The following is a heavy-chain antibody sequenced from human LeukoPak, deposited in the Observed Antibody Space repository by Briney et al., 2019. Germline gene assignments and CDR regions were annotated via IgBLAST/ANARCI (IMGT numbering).Heavy chain of an antibody. V-gene: IGHV3-30*18. Sequence: EPGGSLRLSCAASGFTFNTFGMHWVRQAPGKGLEWLAVISYDGTNEYYADSVRGRFTISRDNSNNTVHLQVNSLRTADTAVYYCAKDQWYCSRGSCYGPDHWGQGILVTVSS. D-gene: IGHD2-15*01. CDR1: GFTFNTFG. CDR2: ISYDGTNE. CDR3: AKDQWYCSRGSCYGPDH. J-gene: IGHJ4*02.